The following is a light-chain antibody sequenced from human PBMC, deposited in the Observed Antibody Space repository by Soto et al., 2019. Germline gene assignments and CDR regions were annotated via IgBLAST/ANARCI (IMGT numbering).Light chain of an antibody. CDR2: GNT. Sequence: QSVLTQPPSVSGAPGQRVTISCTGSRSNIGADYDVHWYQQLPGTAPKLLIYGNTNRPSGVPNRFSGSKSGTSASLAITGLQAEDEADYYCQSYDSSLSALVFGGGTKVTVL. J-gene: IGLJ2*01. CDR3: QSYDSSLSALV. CDR1: RSNIGADYD. V-gene: IGLV1-40*01.